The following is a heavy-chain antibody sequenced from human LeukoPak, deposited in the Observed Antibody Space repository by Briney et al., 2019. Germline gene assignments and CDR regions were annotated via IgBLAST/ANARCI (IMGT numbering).Heavy chain of an antibody. CDR3: ARPNGDYVGDYFDY. V-gene: IGHV1-18*04. CDR1: GYTFTSYG. Sequence: GASVKVSCKASGYTFTSYGITWVRQAPEQGLEWMGWISAYNGNTNYAQKLQGRVTMTTDTSTSTAYMELRSLRSDDTAVCYCARPNGDYVGDYFDYWGQGTLVTVSS. CDR2: ISAYNGNT. J-gene: IGHJ4*02. D-gene: IGHD4-17*01.